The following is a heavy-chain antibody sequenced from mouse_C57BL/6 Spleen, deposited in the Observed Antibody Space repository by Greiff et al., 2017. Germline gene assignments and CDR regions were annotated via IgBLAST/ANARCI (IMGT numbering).Heavy chain of an antibody. CDR1: GYTFTDYN. CDR2: INPNNGGT. D-gene: IGHD2-5*01. V-gene: IGHV1-18*01. Sequence: VQLQQSGPELVKPGASVKIPCKASGYTFTDYNMDWVKQSHGKSLEWIGDINPNNGGTIYNQKFKGKATLTVDKSSSTAYMELRSLTSEDTAVYYCARGGYSNLDWYFDVWGTGTTVTVSS. CDR3: ARGGYSNLDWYFDV. J-gene: IGHJ1*03.